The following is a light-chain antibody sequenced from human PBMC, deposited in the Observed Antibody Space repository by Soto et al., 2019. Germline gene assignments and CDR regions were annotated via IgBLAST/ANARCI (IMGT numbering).Light chain of an antibody. V-gene: IGKV3-20*01. CDR3: HQASSFPLS. J-gene: IGKJ4*01. CDR1: QSTTY. CDR2: GSS. Sequence: EVVLTQSPGTLSLSPGEKASLSCRASQSTTYLAWYQQKPGQAPRLLIYGSSTRAPGTPDRFSASGSGTDFTLTITNLQPEDFATYYCHQASSFPLSFGGGTKVEIK.